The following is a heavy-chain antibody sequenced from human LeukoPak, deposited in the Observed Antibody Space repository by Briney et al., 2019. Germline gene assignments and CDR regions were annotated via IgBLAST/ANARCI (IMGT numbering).Heavy chain of an antibody. J-gene: IGHJ4*02. D-gene: IGHD5-12*01. CDR2: IYISGST. CDR3: ARDDVDIPTFDY. V-gene: IGHV4-4*07. Sequence: PSETLSLTCTVSGVSISSYYWSWIRQPAGKGLEWIGRIYISGSTDYNPSLKSRVTMSVDTSKRQLSLKLNSMTAADTAVYYCARDDVDIPTFDYWGQGTLVTVSS. CDR1: GVSISSYY.